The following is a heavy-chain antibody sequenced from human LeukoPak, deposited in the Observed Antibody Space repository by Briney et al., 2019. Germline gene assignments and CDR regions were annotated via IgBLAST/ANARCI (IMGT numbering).Heavy chain of an antibody. D-gene: IGHD5-18*01. CDR2: MNPNSGNT. Sequence: ASVKVSCKASGYTFTSYDINWVRQATGQGLEWMGWMNPNSGNTGYAQKFQGRVTMTRNTSISTAYMELSSLRAEDTAVYYCERRWIQLWLSLPYWGQGTLVTVCS. J-gene: IGHJ4*02. CDR1: GYTFTSYD. CDR3: ERRWIQLWLSLPY. V-gene: IGHV1-8*01.